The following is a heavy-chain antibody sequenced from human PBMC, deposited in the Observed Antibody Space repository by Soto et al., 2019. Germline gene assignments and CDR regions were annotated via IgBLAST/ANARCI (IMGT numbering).Heavy chain of an antibody. CDR2: LHSGGDT. CDR1: GIPVSSNY. Sequence: EVQLVESGGGLVQPGGSLRLSCVASGIPVSSNYMTWVRQAPGKGLEWVSVLHSGGDTYYANSVKGRFTISRHDSTNTVFLQMNSLPAEDTAVYYCARDGPYYYPSRVDVWGQGTTVTVSS. D-gene: IGHD3-10*01. J-gene: IGHJ6*02. CDR3: ARDGPYYYPSRVDV. V-gene: IGHV3-53*04.